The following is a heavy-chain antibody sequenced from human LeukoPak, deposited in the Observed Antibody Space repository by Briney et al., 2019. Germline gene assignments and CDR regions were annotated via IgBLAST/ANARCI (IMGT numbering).Heavy chain of an antibody. CDR2: INPSGGST. CDR1: GYTFTSYY. Sequence: GASVKVSCKASGYTFTSYYMHWVRQAPGQGLEWMGIINPSGGSTSYAQKFQGRVTMTRDMSTSTVYMELSSRRSEDTAVYYCVSPSPRAGTRNAFDIWGQGQWPPSLQ. D-gene: IGHD3-10*01. J-gene: IGHJ3*02. CDR3: VSPSPRAGTRNAFDI. V-gene: IGHV1-46*01.